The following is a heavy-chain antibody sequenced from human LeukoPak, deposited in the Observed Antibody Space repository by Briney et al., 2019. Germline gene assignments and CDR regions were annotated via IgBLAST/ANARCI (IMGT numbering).Heavy chain of an antibody. V-gene: IGHV3-7*01. CDR3: ERDDSPTLTGPAYYDAFDI. Sequence: PGGSLRLSCAASGFTFSNYWMTWVRQAPGKGLEWVANIRRDGSQIHYVDSVKGRFTISRDNAKNSLSLQMNSLRAEDTASYYCERDDSPTLTGPAYYDAFDIWGQGIMVTVSS. CDR2: IRRDGSQI. D-gene: IGHD4-11*01. CDR1: GFTFSNYW. J-gene: IGHJ3*02.